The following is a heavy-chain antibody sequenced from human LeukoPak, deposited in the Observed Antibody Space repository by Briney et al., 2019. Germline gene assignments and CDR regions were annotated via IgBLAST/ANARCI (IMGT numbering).Heavy chain of an antibody. Sequence: SETLSLTCTVSGDSISSYYWSWIRQPPGKGLEWSGYIYYSGSTNYNPSLKSRVTISVDTSKNQFSLKLSSVTAADTAVYYCARDRQRGRGYFDYWGQGTLVTVSS. J-gene: IGHJ4*02. CDR1: GDSISSYY. D-gene: IGHD3-10*01. CDR2: IYYSGST. CDR3: ARDRQRGRGYFDY. V-gene: IGHV4-59*01.